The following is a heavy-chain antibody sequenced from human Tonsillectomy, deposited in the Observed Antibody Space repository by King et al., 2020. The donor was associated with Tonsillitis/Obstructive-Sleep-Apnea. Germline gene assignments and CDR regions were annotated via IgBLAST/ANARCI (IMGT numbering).Heavy chain of an antibody. Sequence: VQLVESGGGVVQPGRSLRLSCAASGFTFSSYGMHWVRQAPGKGLEWVAVISYDGSNKYYADSVKGRFTISRDNSKNTLYLQMNSLRGEDTAVYYCSKVDYWGQGTLVTVSS. CDR3: SKVDY. V-gene: IGHV3-30*18. CDR1: GFTFSSYG. J-gene: IGHJ4*02. CDR2: ISYDGSNK.